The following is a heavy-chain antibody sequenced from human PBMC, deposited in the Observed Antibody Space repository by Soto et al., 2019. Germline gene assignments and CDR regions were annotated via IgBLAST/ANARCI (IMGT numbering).Heavy chain of an antibody. J-gene: IGHJ3*02. Sequence: SVKVSCKASGGTLSSYTISWVRQAPGQGLEWMGRIIPILGIANYAQKFQGRVTITADKSTSTAYMELSSLRSEDTAVYYCARGQVGATSDALDIWGQGTMVTVSS. V-gene: IGHV1-69*02. CDR3: ARGQVGATSDALDI. CDR1: GGTLSSYT. CDR2: IIPILGIA. D-gene: IGHD1-26*01.